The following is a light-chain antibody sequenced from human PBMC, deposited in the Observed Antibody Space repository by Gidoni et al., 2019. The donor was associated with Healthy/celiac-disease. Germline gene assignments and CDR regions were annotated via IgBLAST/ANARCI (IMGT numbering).Light chain of an antibody. CDR2: WAS. V-gene: IGKV4-1*01. CDR3: QQYYSNPPT. Sequence: DIVIPQSPASLAVSLGERATINCKSSQSVLYSSNNKNYLAWYQQKPGQPPKLLIYWASTRESGVPDRFSGSGSGTDFTLTISSLQAEDGAVDYCQQYYSNPPTFGQXTKVEIK. CDR1: QSVLYSSNNKNY. J-gene: IGKJ1*01.